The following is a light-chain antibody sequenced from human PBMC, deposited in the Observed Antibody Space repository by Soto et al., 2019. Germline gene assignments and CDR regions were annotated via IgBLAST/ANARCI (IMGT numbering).Light chain of an antibody. V-gene: IGKV1-5*03. CDR3: QQYGTSPPT. Sequence: DIHRTYSLCTLSPSLVDRVTITCRASQSISSWLAWYQQKPGKAPKLLIYKASTLKSGVPSRFSGSGSGTEFTVTISSLQSEDFAVYYCQQYGTSPPTFGQGTKVDIK. CDR2: KAS. J-gene: IGKJ1*01. CDR1: QSISSW.